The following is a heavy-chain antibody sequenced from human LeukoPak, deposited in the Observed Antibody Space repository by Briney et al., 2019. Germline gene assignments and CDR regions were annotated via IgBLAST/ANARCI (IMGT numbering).Heavy chain of an antibody. CDR3: ARQEAVTATYFYGMDV. CDR2: INHSGST. CDR1: GGSISSYY. V-gene: IGHV4-34*01. D-gene: IGHD2-21*02. J-gene: IGHJ6*02. Sequence: SETLSLTCTVSGGSISSYYWSWIRQPPGKGLEWIGEINHSGSTNYNPSLKSRVTISVDTSKNQFSLKMTSMTAADTAVYYCARQEAVTATYFYGMDVWGQGTTVTVSS.